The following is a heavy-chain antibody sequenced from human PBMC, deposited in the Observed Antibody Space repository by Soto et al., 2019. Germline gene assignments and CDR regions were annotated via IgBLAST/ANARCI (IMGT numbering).Heavy chain of an antibody. CDR2: IYYSGST. Sequence: QLQLQESGPGLVKPSETLSLTCTVSGGSISSSSYYWGWIRQPPGKGLEWIGSIYYSGSTYYNPSLKGRVTIPVATAKNQFSLKLSSVTAADTAVYYCAREPPRLYCSSTSCYPNWFDPWGQGTLVTVSS. CDR3: AREPPRLYCSSTSCYPNWFDP. CDR1: GGSISSSSYY. D-gene: IGHD2-2*01. V-gene: IGHV4-39*02. J-gene: IGHJ5*02.